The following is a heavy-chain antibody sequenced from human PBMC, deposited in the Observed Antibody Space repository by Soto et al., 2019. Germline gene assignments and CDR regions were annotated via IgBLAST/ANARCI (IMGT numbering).Heavy chain of an antibody. D-gene: IGHD3-3*01. CDR2: ISAYDGKT. CDR3: ARDPHEFWPSYRFDP. Sequence: GSSVKVSCKTSGYPFNTYGINWVRQAPGQGLELMGWISAYDGKTTYAEKFQGRVTMTTDTSTSTAYMELRSLRSDDTAIYYCARDPHEFWPSYRFDPWGQAPRVTVPS. V-gene: IGHV1-18*01. CDR1: GYPFNTYG. J-gene: IGHJ5*02.